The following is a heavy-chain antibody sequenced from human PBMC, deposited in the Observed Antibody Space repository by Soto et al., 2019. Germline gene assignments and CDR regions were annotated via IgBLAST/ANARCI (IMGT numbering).Heavy chain of an antibody. CDR2: ITGIDGRT. CDR3: AKDRGPYCSGGICCPPSCFDP. J-gene: IGHJ5*02. V-gene: IGHV3-23*01. D-gene: IGHD2-15*01. Sequence: GGSLRLSCAASGFTFDDYAMHWVRQAPGKGLEWVSSITGIDGRTYYADSVKGRFTISRANPKNTLYLQMNNPRAEDTAMFYCAKDRGPYCSGGICCPPSCFDPWGQGTQVTVSS. CDR1: GFTFDDYA.